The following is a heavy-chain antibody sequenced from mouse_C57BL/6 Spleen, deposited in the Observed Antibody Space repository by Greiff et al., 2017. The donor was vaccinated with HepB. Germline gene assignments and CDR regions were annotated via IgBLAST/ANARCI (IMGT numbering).Heavy chain of an antibody. CDR1: GFTFTDYY. Sequence: EVQLMESGGGLVQPGGSLSLSCAASGFTFTDYYMSWVRQPPGKALEWLGFIRNKANGYTTEYSASVKGRFTISRDNSKSILYLQMNALRAEDSATYYCARYSPALLRMGYFDVWGTGTTVTVSS. D-gene: IGHD1-1*01. CDR3: ARYSPALLRMGYFDV. V-gene: IGHV7-3*01. J-gene: IGHJ1*03. CDR2: IRNKANGYTT.